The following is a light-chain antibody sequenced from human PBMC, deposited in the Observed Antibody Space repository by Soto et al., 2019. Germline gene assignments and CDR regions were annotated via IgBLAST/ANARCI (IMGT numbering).Light chain of an antibody. CDR3: QQYGSSQYT. Sequence: EIVLTQCPGTLSLSPGERATLSCRASQSISSTYLAWDQQKPGQAPRLLIYGASSRATGIPDRFSGSGSGTDFTLTISRLEPEDLAVYYCQQYGSSQYTFGQGTKLEIK. CDR2: GAS. V-gene: IGKV3-20*01. J-gene: IGKJ2*01. CDR1: QSISSTY.